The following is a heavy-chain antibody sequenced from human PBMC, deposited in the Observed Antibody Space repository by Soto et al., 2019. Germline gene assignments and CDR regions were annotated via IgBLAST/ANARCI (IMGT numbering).Heavy chain of an antibody. CDR2: IWYDGSNK. Sequence: SGGSLRLSCAASGFTFSSYGMHWVRQAPGKGLEWVAVIWYDGSNKYYADSVKGRFTISRDNSKNTLYLQMNSLRAEDTAVYYCARDGFVGFGGELYYYYYYMEFWGKGTTATVPS. CDR3: ARDGFVGFGGELYYYYYYMEF. V-gene: IGHV3-33*01. CDR1: GFTFSSYG. J-gene: IGHJ6*03. D-gene: IGHD3-16*01.